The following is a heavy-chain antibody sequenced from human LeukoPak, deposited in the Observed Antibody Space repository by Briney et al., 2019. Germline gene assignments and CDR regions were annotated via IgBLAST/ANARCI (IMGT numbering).Heavy chain of an antibody. Sequence: ASVKVSCKASGYTFTSYDINWVRQATGQGLEWMGWMNPNSGNTGYAQKFQGRVTMTRNTSISTAYMELSSLRSEDTAVYYCARSSSYYYYMDVWGKGTRVTVSS. CDR3: ARSSSYYYYMDV. D-gene: IGHD6-13*01. CDR1: GYTFTSYD. CDR2: MNPNSGNT. J-gene: IGHJ6*03. V-gene: IGHV1-8*01.